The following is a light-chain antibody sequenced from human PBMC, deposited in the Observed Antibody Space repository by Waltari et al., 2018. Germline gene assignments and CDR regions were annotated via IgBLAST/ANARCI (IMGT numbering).Light chain of an antibody. J-gene: IGLJ2*01. CDR1: RSDVAYYNY. CDR3: SSYTVSNTVV. V-gene: IGLV2-14*03. Sequence: QSALTQPASVSGSPGQSITISCIGTRSDVAYYNYVSWYAQQPGKAPKLIIYDVTQRPPRVSNRFSGPKSGNPASLPSAGLQAEDEADYYCSSYTVSNTVVFGGGTKVTVL. CDR2: DVT.